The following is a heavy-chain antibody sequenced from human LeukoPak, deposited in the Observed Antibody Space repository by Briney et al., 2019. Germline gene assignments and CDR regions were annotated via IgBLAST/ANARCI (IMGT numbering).Heavy chain of an antibody. CDR3: TTRPPKSSYYDFWSGSDYYYMDV. CDR2: IKSKTDGGTT. Sequence: GGSLRLSCAASGFTFSNAWMSWVRQAPGKGLEWVGRIKSKTDGGTTDYAAPVKGRFTISRDDSKNTLYLQMNSLKTEDTAVYYCTTRPPKSSYYDFWSGSDYYYMDVWGKGTTVTVSS. J-gene: IGHJ6*03. V-gene: IGHV3-15*01. D-gene: IGHD3-3*01. CDR1: GFTFSNAW.